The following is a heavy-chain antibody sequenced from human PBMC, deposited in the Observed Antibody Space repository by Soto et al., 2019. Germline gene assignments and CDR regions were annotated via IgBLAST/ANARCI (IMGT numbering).Heavy chain of an antibody. CDR2: IYYSGST. V-gene: IGHV4-39*02. CDR3: ARESIVVVVAATSNWFDP. CDR1: GGSISSSSYY. Sequence: SETLSLTCTVSGGSISSSSYYWGWIRQPPGKGLERIGSIYYSGSTYYNPSLKSRVTISVDTSKNQFSLKLSSVTAADTAVYYCARESIVVVVAATSNWFDPWGQGTLVTVSS. D-gene: IGHD2-15*01. J-gene: IGHJ5*02.